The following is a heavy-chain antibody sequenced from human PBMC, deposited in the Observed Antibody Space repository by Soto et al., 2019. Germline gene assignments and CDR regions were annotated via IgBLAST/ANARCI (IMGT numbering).Heavy chain of an antibody. CDR3: ARMGMGATQRGYYYYGMDV. CDR1: GFSLSTSGMC. J-gene: IGHJ6*02. Sequence: PTLVNPTQTLTLTCTFSGFSLSTSGMCVSWIRQPPGKALEWLALIDWDDDKYYSTSLKTRLTISKDTSKNQVVLTMTNMDPVDTATYYCARMGMGATQRGYYYYGMDVWGQGTTVTVSS. CDR2: IDWDDDK. V-gene: IGHV2-70*01. D-gene: IGHD1-26*01.